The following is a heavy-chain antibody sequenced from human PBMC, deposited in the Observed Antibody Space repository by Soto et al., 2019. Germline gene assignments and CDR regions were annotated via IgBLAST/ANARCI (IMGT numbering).Heavy chain of an antibody. CDR1: GFTFSDYY. CDR3: AREVVAATPDY. V-gene: IGHV3-11*01. D-gene: IGHD2-15*01. CDR2: ISSSGRVM. J-gene: IGHJ4*02. Sequence: QVQLVESGGGLVKPGGSLRLSCAASGFTFSDYYMSWIRQAPGKGLEWISYISSSGRVMFYADSVKGRFTISRDNDKNSLYLQMHSLRGEDTAVYYCAREVVAATPDYWGQGTLVTVSS.